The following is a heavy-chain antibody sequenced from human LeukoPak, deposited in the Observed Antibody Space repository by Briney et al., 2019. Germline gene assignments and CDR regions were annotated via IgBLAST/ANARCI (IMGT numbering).Heavy chain of an antibody. Sequence: ASVKVSCKASGFTFTDHYMHWVRQVPGQGLEWMGWINPNSGATKYAQKFQGRVIMTRDTSVSTAYMELSSLTSDDTAVYYCARVLRGTGDFDYWGQGTLVTVSS. J-gene: IGHJ4*02. CDR3: ARVLRGTGDFDY. V-gene: IGHV1-2*02. D-gene: IGHD3/OR15-3a*01. CDR1: GFTFTDHY. CDR2: INPNSGAT.